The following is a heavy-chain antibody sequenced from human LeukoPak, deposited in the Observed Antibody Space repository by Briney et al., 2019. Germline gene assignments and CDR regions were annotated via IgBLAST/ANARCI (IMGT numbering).Heavy chain of an antibody. CDR2: IYTSGST. V-gene: IGHV4-4*09. CDR3: ARSGDSSAYYSF. D-gene: IGHD3-22*01. Sequence: PSETLSLTCTVSGSISGYYWSWIRQPPGKGLEWIGYIYTSGSTNYNPSLESRVTISVDTSKNQFSLEMNSVTAADTAVYYCARSGDSSAYYSFWGQGILVTVSS. CDR1: GSISGYY. J-gene: IGHJ4*02.